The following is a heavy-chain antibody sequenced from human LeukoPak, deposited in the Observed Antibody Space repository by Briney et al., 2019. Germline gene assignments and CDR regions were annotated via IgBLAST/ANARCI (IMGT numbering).Heavy chain of an antibody. D-gene: IGHD3-10*01. CDR1: GFTFSSYS. Sequence: GGSLRLSCAASGFTFSSYSMSWVRQAPGRGLEWVSSISSSSSYIYYADSVKGRFTISRDNAKNSLYLQMNSLRAEDTAVYYCARDSRDGSGSYYVDYWGQGTLVTVSS. CDR3: ARDSRDGSGSYYVDY. V-gene: IGHV3-21*01. CDR2: ISSSSSYI. J-gene: IGHJ4*02.